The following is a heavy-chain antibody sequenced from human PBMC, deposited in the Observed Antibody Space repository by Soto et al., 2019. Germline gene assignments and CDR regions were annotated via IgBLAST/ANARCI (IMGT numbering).Heavy chain of an antibody. Sequence: SETLSLTCSVSGGSISSNNDFWGWIRQPPGKGLEWIGSIFHSGGTYYNPSLKSRVTISVDTSKNQFSLKLSSVTATDTAVYYCARRISGMGFDYWGQGSLVTVSS. D-gene: IGHD1-26*01. CDR3: ARRISGMGFDY. J-gene: IGHJ4*02. CDR2: IFHSGGT. V-gene: IGHV4-39*01. CDR1: GGSISSNNDF.